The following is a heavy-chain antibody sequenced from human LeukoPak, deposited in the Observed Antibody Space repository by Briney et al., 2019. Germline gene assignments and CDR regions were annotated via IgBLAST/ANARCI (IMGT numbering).Heavy chain of an antibody. D-gene: IGHD5-18*01. CDR3: ARDRGNRGYGYNFDQ. V-gene: IGHV3-30*03. CDR2: VSFDGSDK. J-gene: IGHJ4*02. Sequence: GGSLRLSCAASGFTFNTYGMHWVRQAPGKGLEWVAVVSFDGSDKYYADSVKGRFTISRDNSKNTLYVQMNSLRVEDTAVYYCARDRGNRGYGYNFDQWGQGTLVTVSS. CDR1: GFTFNTYG.